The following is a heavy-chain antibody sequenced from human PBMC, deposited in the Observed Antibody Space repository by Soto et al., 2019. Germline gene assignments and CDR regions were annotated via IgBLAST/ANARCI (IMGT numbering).Heavy chain of an antibody. CDR3: AKVPDR. J-gene: IGHJ5*02. V-gene: IGHV4-30-2*01. CDR1: GGSICSGGYS. CDR2: IYHSGST. Sequence: PSETLSHPCAVSGGSICSGGYSWSWIRQPPGKGLEWIGYIYHSGSTYYNPSLKSRVTISVDRSKNQFSLKLSSVTAADTAVYYCAKVPDRCGQGTLVTVSS. D-gene: IGHD2-2*01.